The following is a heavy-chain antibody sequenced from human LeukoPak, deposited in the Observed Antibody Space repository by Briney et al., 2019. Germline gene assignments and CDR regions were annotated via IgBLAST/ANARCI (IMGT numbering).Heavy chain of an antibody. CDR3: ARDQAVYMDV. J-gene: IGHJ6*03. CDR2: IIPIFGTA. Sequence: EWMGRIIPIFGTANYAQKFQGRVTITTDESTSTAYMELSSLRSEDTAVYYRARDQAVYMDVWGKGTTVTVSS. V-gene: IGHV1-69*05. D-gene: IGHD6-25*01.